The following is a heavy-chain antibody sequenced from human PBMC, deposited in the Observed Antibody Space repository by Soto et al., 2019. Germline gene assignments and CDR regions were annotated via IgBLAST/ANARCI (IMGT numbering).Heavy chain of an antibody. Sequence: ASVKVSCKASGYTFTSYGISWVRQAPGRGLEWMGWISAYNGNTNYAQKLQGRVTMTTDTSTSTAYMELRSLRSDDTAVYYCARGAVDTIWGNWFDPWGQGTLVTVSS. V-gene: IGHV1-18*04. J-gene: IGHJ5*02. CDR2: ISAYNGNT. D-gene: IGHD3-3*01. CDR1: GYTFTSYG. CDR3: ARGAVDTIWGNWFDP.